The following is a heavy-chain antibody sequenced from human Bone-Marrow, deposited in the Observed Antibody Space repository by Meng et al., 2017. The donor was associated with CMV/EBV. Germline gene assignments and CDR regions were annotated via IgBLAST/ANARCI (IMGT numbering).Heavy chain of an antibody. Sequence: SGFTLRRYGMYWVRQAPGKGLEWVAMKSYDGSNEYYADSVKGRFTISRDNSKNTVYLHMNSLSVEDTAVYYCVKGSEDVVDINYFDNWGQGTLVTVSS. CDR3: VKGSEDVVDINYFDN. D-gene: IGHD2-21*01. CDR1: GFTLRRYG. CDR2: KSYDGSNE. J-gene: IGHJ4*02. V-gene: IGHV3-30*18.